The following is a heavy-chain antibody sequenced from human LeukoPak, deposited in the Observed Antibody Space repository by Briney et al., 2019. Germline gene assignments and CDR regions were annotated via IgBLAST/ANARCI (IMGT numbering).Heavy chain of an antibody. CDR3: ARGRGYQLLFAPIRRTPKFDP. CDR1: GGSFSGYY. Sequence: SETLSLTCAVYGGSFSGYYWSWIRQPPGEGLEWIGEINHSGSTNYNPSLKSRFTISVDTSKNQFSLKLSSVTAADTAVYYCARGRGYQLLFAPIRRTPKFDPWGQGTLVTVSS. V-gene: IGHV4-34*01. J-gene: IGHJ5*02. D-gene: IGHD2-2*01. CDR2: INHSGST.